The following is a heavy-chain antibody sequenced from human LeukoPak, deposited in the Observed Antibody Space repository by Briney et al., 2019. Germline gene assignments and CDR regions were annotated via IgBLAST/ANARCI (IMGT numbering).Heavy chain of an antibody. D-gene: IGHD5-12*01. J-gene: IGHJ4*02. CDR2: ISGDGAST. CDR3: TTDHIVATIWVDY. Sequence: GGSLRLSCAASGFTFAIHAMTWVRQAPGKGLEWVSGISGDGASTHYAESVKGQFTISRDNSQNTLFLQMNSLRVEDTAVYYCTTDHIVATIWVDYWGQGTLVTVSS. CDR1: GFTFAIHA. V-gene: IGHV3-23*01.